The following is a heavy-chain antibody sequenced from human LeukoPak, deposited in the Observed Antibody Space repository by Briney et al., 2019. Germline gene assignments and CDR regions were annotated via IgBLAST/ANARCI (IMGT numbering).Heavy chain of an antibody. D-gene: IGHD3-22*01. CDR3: AKSSYYYDSSGYSAPDL. CDR1: GFPFSSYC. CDR2: IRYDGSNK. Sequence: GSLKLSFAASGFPFSSYCMHWVRPAPGKGLEGVAFIRYDGSNKYYADDVKGRFTISRDNSKNTLYLQMNSLRAEDTAVYYCAKSSYYYDSSGYSAPDLWGRGTLVTVSS. J-gene: IGHJ2*01. V-gene: IGHV3-30*02.